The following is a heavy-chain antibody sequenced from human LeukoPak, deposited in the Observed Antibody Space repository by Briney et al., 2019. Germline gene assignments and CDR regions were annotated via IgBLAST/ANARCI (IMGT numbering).Heavy chain of an antibody. CDR1: GFTFSDYY. D-gene: IGHD6-6*01. V-gene: IGHV3-11*01. J-gene: IGHJ6*03. Sequence: GGSLRLSCAASGFTFSDYYMSWLRQAPGKGLEWVSYISSSGSTIYYADSVKGRFTISRDNAKNSLYLQMNSLRAEDTAVYYCARVSSSEYYNYYYMDVWGKGTTVTVSS. CDR2: ISSSGSTI. CDR3: ARVSSSEYYNYYYMDV.